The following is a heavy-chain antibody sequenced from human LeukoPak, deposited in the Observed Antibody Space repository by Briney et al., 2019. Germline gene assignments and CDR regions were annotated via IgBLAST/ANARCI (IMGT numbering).Heavy chain of an antibody. CDR2: ISGSGGSR. J-gene: IGHJ4*02. CDR1: GFTFSSYA. V-gene: IGHV3-23*01. D-gene: IGHD3-10*01. Sequence: GGSLRLSCAASGFTFSSYAMSWVRQAPGKGLGWVSAISGSGGSRYYADAVKGRCTVSRDNSKTTLYLQMNSLRAEDTAVYYCAQLHPTYYYGSGSYYDFGYWGQGTLVTVSS. CDR3: AQLHPTYYYGSGSYYDFGY.